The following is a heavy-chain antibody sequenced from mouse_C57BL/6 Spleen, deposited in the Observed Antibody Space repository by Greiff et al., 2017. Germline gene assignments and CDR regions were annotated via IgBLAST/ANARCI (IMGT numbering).Heavy chain of an antibody. D-gene: IGHD1-1*01. Sequence: QVQLQQPGAELVKPGASVKMSCKASGYTFTSYWITWVKQRPGQGLEWIGDIYPGSGSTNYNEKFKSKATLTVDTSSSTAYMQLSSLTSEDSAVYYCAVITTVVAYYYAMDYWGQGTSVTVSS. CDR2: IYPGSGST. J-gene: IGHJ4*01. CDR1: GYTFTSYW. CDR3: AVITTVVAYYYAMDY. V-gene: IGHV1-55*01.